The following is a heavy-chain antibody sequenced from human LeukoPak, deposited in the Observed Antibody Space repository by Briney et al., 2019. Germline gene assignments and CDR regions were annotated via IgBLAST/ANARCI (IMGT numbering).Heavy chain of an antibody. CDR3: ARDDFGDYVA. V-gene: IGHV1-69*06. CDR2: VIPMFATS. Sequence: SVKVSCKTSGGGFNNNGLNWVRQAPGQGLEWMGGVIPMFATSRYAQKFQGRVTITADKSTSTVYMDLSSLRSEDTAVYYCARDDFGDYVAWGQGTPITVSS. J-gene: IGHJ5*02. D-gene: IGHD4-17*01. CDR1: GGGFNNNG.